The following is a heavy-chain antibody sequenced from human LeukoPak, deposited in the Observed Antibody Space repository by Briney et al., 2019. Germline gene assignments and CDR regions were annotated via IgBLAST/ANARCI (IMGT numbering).Heavy chain of an antibody. CDR2: TTNKAHSYTT. Sequence: GGSLRLSCAVSGFTLSDHNMDWVRQAEGKGLEWVGRTTNKAHSYTTEYAASVKGRFTIPRDDSQNSLYLQMNSLKTEDTAVYYCARAPSGLDYWGQGILVTVSS. CDR3: ARAPSGLDY. V-gene: IGHV3-72*01. J-gene: IGHJ4*02. D-gene: IGHD2-15*01. CDR1: GFTLSDHN.